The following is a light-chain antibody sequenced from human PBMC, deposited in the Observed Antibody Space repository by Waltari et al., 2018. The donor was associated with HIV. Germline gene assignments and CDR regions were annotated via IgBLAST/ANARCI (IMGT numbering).Light chain of an antibody. J-gene: IGLJ2*01. CDR1: SSNIGNNY. V-gene: IGLV1-51*02. CDR2: ENN. Sequence: QSVLTQPPSVSAAPGQKVTISCSGSSSNIGNNYVSWYQPVPGTAPKLLIFENNGRPSGIPDRFSGSKSGTSATLSITALQTGDEADYYCGTWDNSLSGVVFGGGTKLTVL. CDR3: GTWDNSLSGVV.